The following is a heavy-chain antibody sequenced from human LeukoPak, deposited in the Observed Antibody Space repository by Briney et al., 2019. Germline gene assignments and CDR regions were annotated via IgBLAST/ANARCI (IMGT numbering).Heavy chain of an antibody. J-gene: IGHJ4*02. CDR2: INPSGGST. CDR1: GYTFTSYY. V-gene: IGHV1-46*01. D-gene: IGHD6-19*01. CDR3: ARGAVAGGSPIDY. Sequence: ASVTVSCTASGYTFTSYYMHWVRQAPGQGLGWMGLINPSGGSTNYAQKLQGRVTMTTDTSTSTAYMELRSLRSADTAVYYCARGAVAGGSPIDYWGQGTLVTVSS.